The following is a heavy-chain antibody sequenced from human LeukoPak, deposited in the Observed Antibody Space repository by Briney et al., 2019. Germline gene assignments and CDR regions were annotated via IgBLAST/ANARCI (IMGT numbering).Heavy chain of an antibody. CDR1: GFTFSGYW. V-gene: IGHV3-74*01. CDR3: SRGNYFDY. J-gene: IGHJ4*02. CDR2: INGDGSRT. Sequence: PGRSLRLSCAASGFTFSGYWMHWVRQAPGKGLVWVSVINGDGSRTIYADSVKGRFTISRDNAKNTLYLQMASLRAEDTAVYYCSRGNYFDYWGQGALVTVSS.